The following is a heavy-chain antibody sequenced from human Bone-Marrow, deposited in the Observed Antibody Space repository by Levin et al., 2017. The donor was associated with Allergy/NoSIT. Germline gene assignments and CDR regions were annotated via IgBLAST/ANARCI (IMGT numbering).Heavy chain of an antibody. CDR3: AKDGIRYFDWLGYYYYYMDV. Sequence: SCAASGFTFSSYAMSWVRQAPGKGLEWVSAISGSGGSTYYADSVKGRFTISRDNSKNTLYVQMNRLRAEDTAVYYCAKDGIRYFDWLGYYYYYMDVWGKGTTVTVSS. V-gene: IGHV3-23*01. CDR1: GFTFSSYA. J-gene: IGHJ6*03. D-gene: IGHD3-9*01. CDR2: ISGSGGST.